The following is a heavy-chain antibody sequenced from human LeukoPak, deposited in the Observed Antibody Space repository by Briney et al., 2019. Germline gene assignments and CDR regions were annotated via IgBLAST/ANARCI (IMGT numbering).Heavy chain of an antibody. CDR1: GGSISSSSYY. D-gene: IGHD3-22*01. Sequence: SETLSLTCTVSGGSISSSSYYWGWIRQPPGKGLEWIGSIYYSGSTNYNPSLKSRVTISVDTSKNQFSLKLSSVTAADTAVYHCASTDSSGYYPLFEAFDIWGQGTMVTVSS. CDR2: IYYSGST. V-gene: IGHV4-39*07. J-gene: IGHJ3*02. CDR3: ASTDSSGYYPLFEAFDI.